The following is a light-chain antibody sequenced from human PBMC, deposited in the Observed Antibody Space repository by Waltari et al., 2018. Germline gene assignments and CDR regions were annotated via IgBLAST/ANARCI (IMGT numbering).Light chain of an antibody. CDR3: QHYNNWPPLT. Sequence: EIVMTQSPATLSVSPGARATLSCRACQSISSNLAWYQKRPGQAPRLLLYGASTRASDIPDRFSGRGSGTDFTLTISSLQSEDFAVYYCQHYNNWPPLTFGGGTKVDVK. CDR1: QSISSN. CDR2: GAS. V-gene: IGKV3-15*01. J-gene: IGKJ4*01.